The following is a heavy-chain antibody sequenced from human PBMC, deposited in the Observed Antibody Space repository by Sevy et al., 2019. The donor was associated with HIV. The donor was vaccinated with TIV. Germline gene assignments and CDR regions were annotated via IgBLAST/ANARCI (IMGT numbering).Heavy chain of an antibody. V-gene: IGHV1-18*01. CDR3: AGDRYNWNDLIIFVY. D-gene: IGHD1-1*01. CDR1: GYTFTSYG. Sequence: ASVKVSCKASGYTFTSYGISWVRQAPGQGLEWMGWISAYNGNTNYAQKLQGRVTMTTDTSTSKAYMELRSLRSDDTAGDYCAGDRYNWNDLIIFVYWGQGTLVTVSS. CDR2: ISAYNGNT. J-gene: IGHJ4*02.